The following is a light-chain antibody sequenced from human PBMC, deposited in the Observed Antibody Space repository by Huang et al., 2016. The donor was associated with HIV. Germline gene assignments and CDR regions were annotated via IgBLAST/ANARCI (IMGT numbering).Light chain of an antibody. V-gene: IGKV1-39*01. CDR2: GSS. Sequence: DIQITQSPSSLSASVGDRVIITCRASQNINRYLNWYQQQPGKATKLLISGSSKLQSGVPSSFSGSGSGTHFTRAISSLQPEDSATYYCQQSAVTPRTFGQGTKLEI. J-gene: IGKJ2*01. CDR3: QQSAVTPRT. CDR1: QNINRY.